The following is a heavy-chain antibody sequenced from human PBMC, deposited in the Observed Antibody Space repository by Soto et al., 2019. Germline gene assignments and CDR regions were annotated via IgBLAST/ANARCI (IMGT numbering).Heavy chain of an antibody. CDR2: INPNSGGT. Sequence: ASVKVSCKSSGYTFTGYYMHWVRQAPGQGLEWMGWINPNSGGTNYAQKFQGWVTMTRDTSISTAYMELSRLRSDDTAVYYCARGYSSSWYRLYYYYGMDVWGQGTTVTVSS. J-gene: IGHJ6*02. CDR1: GYTFTGYY. D-gene: IGHD6-13*01. CDR3: ARGYSSSWYRLYYYYGMDV. V-gene: IGHV1-2*04.